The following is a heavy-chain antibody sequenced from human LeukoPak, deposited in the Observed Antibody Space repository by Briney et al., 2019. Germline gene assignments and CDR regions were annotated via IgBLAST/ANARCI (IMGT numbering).Heavy chain of an antibody. CDR3: ARDRGYSYGNQYGMDV. Sequence: GGSLRLSCAASGFTFSSYSMNWVRQAPGKGLEWVSSISSSSYIYYADSVKGRFTISRDNVKKSLYLQMNSLRAEDTAVYYCARDRGYSYGNQYGMDVWGQGTTVTVSS. CDR1: GFTFSSYS. J-gene: IGHJ6*02. D-gene: IGHD5-18*01. CDR2: ISSSSYI. V-gene: IGHV3-21*01.